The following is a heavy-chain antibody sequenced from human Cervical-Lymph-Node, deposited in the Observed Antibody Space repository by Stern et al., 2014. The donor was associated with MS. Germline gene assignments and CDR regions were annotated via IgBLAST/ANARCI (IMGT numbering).Heavy chain of an antibody. Sequence: VQLVQSGAEVKKPGESLRISCQGSGYSFTKYWINWVRQMPGKGLEWMGRIDPSDSFTNYSPVFQGPVNISTDTSSATAYLQWSNLKASDTAIYFCARAAVNTFFSLDVWGQGTAVGVSS. V-gene: IGHV5-10-1*03. CDR2: IDPSDSFT. CDR1: GYSFTKYW. D-gene: IGHD4-17*01. J-gene: IGHJ6*02. CDR3: ARAAVNTFFSLDV.